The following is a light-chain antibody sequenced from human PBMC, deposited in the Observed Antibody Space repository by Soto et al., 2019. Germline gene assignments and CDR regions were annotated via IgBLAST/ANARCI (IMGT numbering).Light chain of an antibody. CDR3: QQYNTYPWT. CDR2: KAS. V-gene: IGKV1-5*03. CDR1: QSIRSW. J-gene: IGKJ1*01. Sequence: DLQMTQSPSTLYASVGDRVTITCLASQSIRSWLAWYQQKPGKAPKLLIYKASILEGGVASRFSGSVSGTEFTLTISNLQPDDFASYCCQQYNTYPWTFGQGTKVEIK.